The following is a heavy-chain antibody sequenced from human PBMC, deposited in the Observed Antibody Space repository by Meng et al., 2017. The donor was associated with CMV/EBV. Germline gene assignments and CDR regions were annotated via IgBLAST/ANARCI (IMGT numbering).Heavy chain of an antibody. CDR3: ARDIAAAGSYFYFFAMDV. CDR1: GFTFSSYS. V-gene: IGHV3-21*01. Sequence: GGSLRLSCAASGFTFSSYSMNWVRQAPGKGLQWVASITGSRTSVLYADSVRGRFTISRDNAKNSLYLQMNSLRAEDTAVYYCARDIAAAGSYFYFFAMDVWGQGTTVTVSS. D-gene: IGHD6-13*01. J-gene: IGHJ6*02. CDR2: ITGSRTSV.